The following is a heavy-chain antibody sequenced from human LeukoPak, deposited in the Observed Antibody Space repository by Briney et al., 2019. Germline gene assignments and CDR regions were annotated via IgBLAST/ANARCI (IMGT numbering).Heavy chain of an antibody. CDR2: IYYNERS. CDR1: GDSISSYF. Sequence: SETLSLTCTVSGDSISSYFWSWIRQPPGKGLEWIGYIYYNERSNYNPSLRSRVTISIDTSKNQFSLKLSSVTAADTAVYYCARALGVGQWSQPSGYFDLWGRGTLVTVSS. V-gene: IGHV4-59*12. J-gene: IGHJ2*01. CDR3: ARALGVGQWSQPSGYFDL. D-gene: IGHD3-3*01.